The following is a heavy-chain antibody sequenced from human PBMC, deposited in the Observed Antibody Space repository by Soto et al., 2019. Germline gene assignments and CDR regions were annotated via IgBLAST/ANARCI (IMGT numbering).Heavy chain of an antibody. CDR1: GFTFTSSA. CDR2: IVVGSGNT. Sequence: ASVKVSCKASGFTFTSSAVQWVRQARGQRLEWIGWIVVGSGNTNYAQKFQERVTITRDMSTSTAYMELSSLRSEDTAVYYCAAAPTSPGGIRFLEWLPHYYYYGMDVWGQGTTVTVSS. J-gene: IGHJ6*02. D-gene: IGHD3-3*01. CDR3: AAAPTSPGGIRFLEWLPHYYYYGMDV. V-gene: IGHV1-58*01.